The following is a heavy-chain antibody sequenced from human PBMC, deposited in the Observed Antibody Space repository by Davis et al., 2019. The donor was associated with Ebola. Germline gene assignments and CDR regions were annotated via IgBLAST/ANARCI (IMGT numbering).Heavy chain of an antibody. Sequence: SETLSLTCAVYGGSFSGYFWSWVRQPPGKGLEWIGEVNHSGTTNYNPSLKSRVTISVDTSKNQFSLRLTSVTAADTAVYYCLRDDDGHFDYWSQGTLVTVSS. CDR3: LRDDDGHFDY. V-gene: IGHV4-34*01. J-gene: IGHJ4*02. CDR2: VNHSGTT. CDR1: GGSFSGYF. D-gene: IGHD1-1*01.